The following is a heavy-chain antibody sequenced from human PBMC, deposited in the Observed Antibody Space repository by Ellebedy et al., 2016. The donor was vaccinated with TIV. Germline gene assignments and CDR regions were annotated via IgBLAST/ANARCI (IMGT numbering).Heavy chain of an antibody. CDR1: GGTFSSYA. D-gene: IGHD6-19*01. CDR3: ARTEIAVAGTASDYYYYGMDV. J-gene: IGHJ6*02. CDR2: IIPILGIE. V-gene: IGHV1-69*04. Sequence: AASVKVSCKASGGTFSSYAISWVRQAPGQGLEWMGRIIPILGIENYAQKFQGRVTITADKSTSTAYMELSSLRSEDTAVYYCARTEIAVAGTASDYYYYGMDVWGQGTTVTVSS.